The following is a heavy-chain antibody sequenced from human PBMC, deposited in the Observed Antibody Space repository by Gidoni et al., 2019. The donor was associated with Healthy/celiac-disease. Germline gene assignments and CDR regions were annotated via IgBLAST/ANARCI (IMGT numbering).Heavy chain of an antibody. D-gene: IGHD3-22*01. CDR3: ARVWDYYDSSGYLYY. J-gene: IGHJ4*02. CDR2: IYSGGRT. Sequence: EVQLVESGGGVVQPGGSLRLTCAASGFIVSSNYMSWVRQAPGKGLEWVSVIYSGGRTYYADSVKGRFTISRDNSKNTLYLQMNSLRAEDTAVYYCARVWDYYDSSGYLYYWGQGTLVTVSS. V-gene: IGHV3-66*02. CDR1: GFIVSSNY.